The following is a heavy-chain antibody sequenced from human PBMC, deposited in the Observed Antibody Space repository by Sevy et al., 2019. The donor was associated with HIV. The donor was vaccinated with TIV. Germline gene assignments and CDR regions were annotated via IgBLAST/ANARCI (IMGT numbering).Heavy chain of an antibody. CDR1: GLTVSSNH. D-gene: IGHD1-26*01. J-gene: IGHJ3*02. CDR3: ARDPVGQGAAFNI. Sequence: GGCLRLSCAASGLTVSSNHMGWIRQVPGKGLDWISIINSGGNTNYADSVKGRFTISRDTSKNMDYLQMNSLRADDTHQYYCARDPVGQGAAFNIWGQGTMVTVSS. V-gene: IGHV3-53*01. CDR2: INSGGNT.